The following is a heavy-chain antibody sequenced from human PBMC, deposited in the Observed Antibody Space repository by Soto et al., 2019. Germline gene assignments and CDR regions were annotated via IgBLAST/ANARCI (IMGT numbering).Heavy chain of an antibody. J-gene: IGHJ4*02. CDR3: ARDPPYYDFWSGYYDY. V-gene: IGHV3-7*01. D-gene: IGHD3-3*01. CDR1: GFTFSSYW. CDR2: IKQDGSEK. Sequence: GGSLRLSCAASGFTFSSYWMSWVRQAPGKGLEWVANIKQDGSEKYYVDSVKGRFTISRDNAKNSLYLQMNSLRAEDTAVYYCARDPPYYDFWSGYYDYWGQGTLVTVSS.